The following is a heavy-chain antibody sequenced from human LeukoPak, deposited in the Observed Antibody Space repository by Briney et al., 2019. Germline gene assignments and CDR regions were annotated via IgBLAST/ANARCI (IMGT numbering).Heavy chain of an antibody. CDR1: GFIFSNYG. D-gene: IGHD3-3*01. CDR2: ISGSGSAT. J-gene: IGHJ4*02. CDR3: AKDLYLREFWSAYFDY. Sequence: GGSLRLSCAASGFIFSNYGMNWVRQAPGKGLEWVAAISGSGSATSYADSVRGRFTISRDNAKSTTYLQRNSLRAEDTAVFYCAKDLYLREFWSAYFDYWGQGIPVTVSS. V-gene: IGHV3-23*01.